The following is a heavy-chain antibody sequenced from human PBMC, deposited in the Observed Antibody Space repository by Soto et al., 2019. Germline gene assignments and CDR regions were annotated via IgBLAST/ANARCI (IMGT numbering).Heavy chain of an antibody. CDR3: ARVSGYCSSTSCYTRYYYYYGMDV. V-gene: IGHV1-69*01. D-gene: IGHD2-2*02. CDR1: GGTFSSYA. CDR2: IIPIFGTA. J-gene: IGHJ6*02. Sequence: QVQLVQSGAEVKKPGSSVKVSCKASGGTFSSYAISWVRQAPGQGLEWMGGIIPIFGTANYAQKFQGRVTITADESTSTAYMELSSLRSEDTAVYYCARVSGYCSSTSCYTRYYYYYGMDVWGQGTTVTVSS.